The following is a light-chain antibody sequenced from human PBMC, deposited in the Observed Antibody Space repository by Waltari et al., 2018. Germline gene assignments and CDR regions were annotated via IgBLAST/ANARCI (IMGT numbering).Light chain of an antibody. J-gene: IGLJ1*01. CDR3: CSYTSSNTYV. CDR2: DVI. Sequence: QSALTQPASVSGSPGQSITLSCTGTSGAVGGYNYVSWYQQPPGKAPKLMIYDVINRPSGVSNRFSGSKSGNTASLTISGLQAEDEADYYCCSYTSSNTYVFGTGTKVTVL. V-gene: IGLV2-14*03. CDR1: SGAVGGYNY.